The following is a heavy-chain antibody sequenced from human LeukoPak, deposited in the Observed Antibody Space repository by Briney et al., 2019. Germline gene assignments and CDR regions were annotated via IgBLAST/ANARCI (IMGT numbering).Heavy chain of an antibody. D-gene: IGHD3-3*01. Sequence: SVKVSCKASGGTFSSYAISWVRQAPGQGLEWMGGIIPIFGTANYAQKFQGRVTIIADESTSTAYMELSSLRSEDTAVYYCARGSETIFGVVIIADAFDIWGQGTMVTVSS. CDR2: IIPIFGTA. V-gene: IGHV1-69*13. J-gene: IGHJ3*02. CDR3: ARGSETIFGVVIIADAFDI. CDR1: GGTFSSYA.